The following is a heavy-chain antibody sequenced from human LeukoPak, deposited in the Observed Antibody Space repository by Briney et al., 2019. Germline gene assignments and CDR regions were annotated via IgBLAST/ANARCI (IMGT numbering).Heavy chain of an antibody. CDR1: GFSFSSYA. V-gene: IGHV3-23*01. CDR2: ISGSGGST. CDR3: AKGSGDTRTFDY. Sequence: PGGSRRLSCAASGFSFSSYAMSWVRQAPGKGLEWVSAISGSGGSTYYADSVKGRFTISRDNSKNTLYLQMNSLRAEDTAVYYCAKGSGDTRTFDYWGQGTLLTVSS. D-gene: IGHD2-2*01. J-gene: IGHJ4*02.